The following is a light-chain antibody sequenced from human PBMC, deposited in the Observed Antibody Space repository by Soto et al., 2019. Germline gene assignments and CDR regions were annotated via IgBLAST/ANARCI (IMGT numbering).Light chain of an antibody. J-gene: IGLJ3*02. CDR2: ENN. Sequence: QSVLTQPPSVPAAPGQKVTISFSGSSSNIGNNYVSWYQQLLGTAPKLLIYENNKRPSGIPDRFSGSKSGTSDTLGITGLQTGDEADYYCGTWDSSLSAWVFGGGTKVTVL. CDR3: GTWDSSLSAWV. V-gene: IGLV1-51*02. CDR1: SSNIGNNY.